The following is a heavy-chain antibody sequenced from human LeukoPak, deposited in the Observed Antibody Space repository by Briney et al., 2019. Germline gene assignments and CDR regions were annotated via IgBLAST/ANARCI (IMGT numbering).Heavy chain of an antibody. Sequence: GGSLRLSCTASGFSFSNHYMRWIRQAPGKGLEWVANINEDGSNKWHLGSVKGRFTVSRDNARNSLYLQMNSLRVEDTAVYYCTRVIVAVPGYFDYFDFWGQGALVTVSS. D-gene: IGHD6-19*01. CDR2: INEDGSNK. CDR3: TRVIVAVPGYFDYFDF. J-gene: IGHJ4*02. V-gene: IGHV3-7*01. CDR1: GFSFSNHY.